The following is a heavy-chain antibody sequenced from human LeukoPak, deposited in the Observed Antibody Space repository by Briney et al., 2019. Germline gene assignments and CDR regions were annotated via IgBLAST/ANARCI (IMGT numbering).Heavy chain of an antibody. D-gene: IGHD6-6*01. J-gene: IGHJ4*02. CDR1: GYSFTTYY. V-gene: IGHV5-51*01. Sequence: GESLKISCKASGYSFTTYYIGWVRKMPGKGLKWMGIIYPGDSDTRYSPSFQGQVTISADKSISTAYLQWSSLKASDTAIYYCARSRTYSTSSFYFDSWGQGTLVTVSS. CDR3: ARSRTYSTSSFYFDS. CDR2: IYPGDSDT.